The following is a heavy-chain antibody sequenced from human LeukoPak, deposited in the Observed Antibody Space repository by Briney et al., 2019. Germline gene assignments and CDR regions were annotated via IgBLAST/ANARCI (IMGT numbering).Heavy chain of an antibody. CDR2: IYHGGST. V-gene: IGHV4-38-2*02. J-gene: IGHJ4*02. D-gene: IGHD6-13*01. Sequence: PSETLSLTCTVSGYSISSGYYWGWIRQPPGKGLEWIGNIYHGGSTYYNPSLKSRVTMSGDTSKNQFSLNLSPVTAADTAVYYCARVTSSSWFEGYFDYWGQGTLVTVSS. CDR3: ARVTSSSWFEGYFDY. CDR1: GYSISSGYY.